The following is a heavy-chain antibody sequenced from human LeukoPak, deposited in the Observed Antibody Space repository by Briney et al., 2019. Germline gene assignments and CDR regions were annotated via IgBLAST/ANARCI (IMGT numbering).Heavy chain of an antibody. D-gene: IGHD5-18*01. Sequence: GGSLRLSCAASGFTFSSYAMSWIRQAPGKGLEWVSYISSSGSTIYYADSVKGRFTISRDNAKNSLYLQMNSLRAEDTAVYYCARAARYSYGPDYWGQGTLVTVSS. V-gene: IGHV3-11*01. CDR2: ISSSGSTI. CDR3: ARAARYSYGPDY. CDR1: GFTFSSYA. J-gene: IGHJ4*02.